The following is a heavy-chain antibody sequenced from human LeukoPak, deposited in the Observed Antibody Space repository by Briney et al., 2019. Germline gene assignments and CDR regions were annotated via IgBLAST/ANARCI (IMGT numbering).Heavy chain of an antibody. D-gene: IGHD3-3*01. Sequence: GGSLRLSCAASGFTFSDHFLDWVRQAPGKGLEWVGRFRNKANTYTTDYAASVKGRFTISRDDSQNSLYLQMHSLQTDDTAVYYCARVSFDDDFRSGSYYFDYWGQGTLVTVSS. CDR1: GFTFSDHF. V-gene: IGHV3-72*01. CDR2: FRNKANTYTT. CDR3: ARVSFDDDFRSGSYYFDY. J-gene: IGHJ4*02.